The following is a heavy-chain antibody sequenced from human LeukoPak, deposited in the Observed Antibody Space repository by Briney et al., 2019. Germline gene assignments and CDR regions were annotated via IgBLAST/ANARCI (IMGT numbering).Heavy chain of an antibody. CDR3: ARGGVYVNFDH. CDR2: ISYDGSNK. D-gene: IGHD2/OR15-2a*01. J-gene: IGHJ4*02. V-gene: IGHV3-30-3*01. Sequence: PGGSLRLSCAASGFTFSSYAMHWVRQAPGKGLEWVAVISYDGSNKYYADSVKGQFTISRDNSKNTLYLQMNSLRAEDTAVYYCARGGVYVNFDHWGQGTLVTVSS. CDR1: GFTFSSYA.